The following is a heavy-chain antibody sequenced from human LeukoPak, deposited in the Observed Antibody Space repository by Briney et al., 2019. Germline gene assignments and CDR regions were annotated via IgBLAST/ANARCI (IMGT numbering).Heavy chain of an antibody. D-gene: IGHD4-17*01. CDR1: GYTFTNAW. V-gene: IGHV3-15*07. CDR2: IKSKTAGETV. CDR3: TTRARYGDMDY. Sequence: GGSLRLSCVVSGYTFTNAWMNWVRQAPGKGPEWVGRIKSKTAGETVDYAAPVKGRFTISRDDSKNMLYLQMNSLKIEDTAVYFCTTRARYGDMDYWGQGTLVTVSS. J-gene: IGHJ4*02.